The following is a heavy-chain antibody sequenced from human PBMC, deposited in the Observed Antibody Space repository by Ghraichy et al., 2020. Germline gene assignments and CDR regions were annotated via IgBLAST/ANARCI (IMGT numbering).Heavy chain of an antibody. D-gene: IGHD3-22*01. J-gene: IGHJ4*02. CDR1: GFTFSNYE. V-gene: IGHV3-48*03. CDR2: IRSSSSTI. Sequence: GGSLRLSCAASGFTFSNYEMNWVRQAPGRGLEWVSYIRSSSSTIYYADSVKGRFTISRDDAKNSLYLQMNSLRAEDTAVYYCARVKADTSGSNDYWGQGTLVTVSS. CDR3: ARVKADTSGSNDY.